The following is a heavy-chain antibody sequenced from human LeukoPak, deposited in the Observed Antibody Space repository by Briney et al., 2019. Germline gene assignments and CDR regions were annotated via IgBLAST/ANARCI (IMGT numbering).Heavy chain of an antibody. V-gene: IGHV4-59*01. CDR1: GGSISSYY. D-gene: IGHD2/OR15-2a*01. J-gene: IGHJ3*02. Sequence: SETLSLTCTVSGGSISSYYWSWIRQPPGKGLEWIGYIYYSGSTNYNPSLKSRVTISVDTSKNQFSLKLSSVTAADTAVYYCARGPYYADTPGAFDIWGPGTMVTVSS. CDR2: IYYSGST. CDR3: ARGPYYADTPGAFDI.